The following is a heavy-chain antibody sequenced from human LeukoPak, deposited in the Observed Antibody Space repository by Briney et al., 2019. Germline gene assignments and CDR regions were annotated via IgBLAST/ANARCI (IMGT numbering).Heavy chain of an antibody. V-gene: IGHV4-39*07. D-gene: IGHD3-22*01. CDR3: ARDATMIVVTANWFDP. CDR1: GGSINNSSYY. J-gene: IGHJ5*02. Sequence: SETLSLTCTVSGGSINNSSYYWGWIRQPPGKGLEWIGTIYYSGSTYYNPSLKSRVTISVDTSKNQFSLRLSSVTAADTAVYYCARDATMIVVTANWFDPWGQGTLVTVSS. CDR2: IYYSGST.